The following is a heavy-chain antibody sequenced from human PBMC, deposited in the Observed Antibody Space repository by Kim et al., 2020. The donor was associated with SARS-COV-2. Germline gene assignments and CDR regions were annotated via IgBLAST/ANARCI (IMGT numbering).Heavy chain of an antibody. D-gene: IGHD6-19*01. Sequence: GGSLRLSCAASGFTFSTYAMHWVRQAPGKGLEWVAVISSDGSNKYYADSVKGRFTISRDNSKNTLYLQMNSLRVEDTAVYYCARAQYNNGWYGADYWGQGTLVTVSS. CDR3: ARAQYNNGWYGADY. CDR1: GFTFSTYA. J-gene: IGHJ4*02. CDR2: ISSDGSNK. V-gene: IGHV3-30-3*01.